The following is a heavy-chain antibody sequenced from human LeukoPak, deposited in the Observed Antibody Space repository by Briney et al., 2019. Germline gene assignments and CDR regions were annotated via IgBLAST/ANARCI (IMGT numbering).Heavy chain of an antibody. CDR2: IYYSGST. V-gene: IGHV4-59*01. J-gene: IGHJ6*02. CDR3: ARDSGGYSLWYYNGMDV. CDR1: GGSISSYY. Sequence: SETLSLTCTVSGGSISSYYWSWIRQPPGEGVEWIGYIYYSGSTNYNPSLKSRVTISVDTSKDQFSLKLSSVTAADTAVYYCARDSGGYSLWYYNGMDVWGQGTTVTVSS. D-gene: IGHD3-22*01.